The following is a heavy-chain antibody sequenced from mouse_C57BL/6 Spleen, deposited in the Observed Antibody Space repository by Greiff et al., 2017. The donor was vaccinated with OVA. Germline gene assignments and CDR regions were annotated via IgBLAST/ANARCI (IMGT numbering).Heavy chain of an antibody. CDR1: GFTFSSYA. J-gene: IGHJ4*01. V-gene: IGHV5-9-1*02. CDR3: KRGVGNTYTLAMDY. D-gene: IGHD2-1*01. CDR2: ISSGGDYI. Sequence: EVQGVESGEGLVKPGGSLKLSCAASGFTFSSYAMSWVRQTPEKRLEWVAYISSGGDYIYYADTVKGRFTISRDNARNTLYLQMSRLKSEDTAMYYVKRGVGNTYTLAMDYWGQGTSVTVSS.